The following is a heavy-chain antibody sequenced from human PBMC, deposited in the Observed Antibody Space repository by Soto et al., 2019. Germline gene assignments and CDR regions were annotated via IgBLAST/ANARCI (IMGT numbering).Heavy chain of an antibody. CDR3: ARVYRENYFDAMDV. CDR1: GGSFSKYG. D-gene: IGHD1-7*01. CDR2: IIHLLGIG. Sequence: QGQLVQSGAEVKMPGSSVRVSCKASGGSFSKYGISWVRQAPGQGLEWMGGIIHLLGIGNYAEKFLGRVTITADESTSTSQMERSSLRSEDTAVDFCARVYRENYFDAMDVWGQGPTVPASS. V-gene: IGHV1-69*01. J-gene: IGHJ6*02.